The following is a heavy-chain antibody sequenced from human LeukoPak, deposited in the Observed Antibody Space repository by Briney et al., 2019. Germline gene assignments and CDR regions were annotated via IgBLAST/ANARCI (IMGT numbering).Heavy chain of an antibody. J-gene: IGHJ4*02. CDR1: GYSFTRNW. D-gene: IGHD1-1*01. Sequence: GESLKTSRKGYGYSFTRNWIGWVRQMPGKGLEWMGLIYPAESDTRYSPSFQGQVTFSADNSISTAFLQWSSLKASDTAMYYCARPGTTGTTIWGQGTLVTVSS. CDR3: ARPGTTGTTI. V-gene: IGHV5-51*01. CDR2: IYPAESDT.